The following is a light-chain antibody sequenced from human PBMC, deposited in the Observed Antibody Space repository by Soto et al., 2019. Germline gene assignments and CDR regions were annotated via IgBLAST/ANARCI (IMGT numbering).Light chain of an antibody. J-gene: IGLJ1*01. CDR2: EVS. Sequence: QSVLTQPASVSGSPGQSITISGTGTSSDVGGYSYVSWYQQHPGKAPKLMIYEVSNRPSGVSNRFSGSKSGNTASLTISGLQAEDEADYYCSSYTSSSTRVFGTGTKV. CDR1: SSDVGGYSY. CDR3: SSYTSSSTRV. V-gene: IGLV2-14*01.